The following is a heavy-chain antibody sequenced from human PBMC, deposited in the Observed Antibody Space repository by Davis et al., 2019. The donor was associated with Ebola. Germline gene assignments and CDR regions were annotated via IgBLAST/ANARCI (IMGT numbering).Heavy chain of an antibody. CDR3: ARAQFPTTSDH. CDR2: VSNDGTYK. D-gene: IGHD1-1*01. CDR1: GFTFSNYV. J-gene: IGHJ4*02. Sequence: PGGSLRLSCAASGFTFSNYVMHWVRQAPGKGLEWVADVSNDGTYKYYADSVKGRFTISRDNSQNTLYLQMYTLRPDDTAVFYCARAQFPTTSDHWGQGTLVTVSS. V-gene: IGHV3-30*04.